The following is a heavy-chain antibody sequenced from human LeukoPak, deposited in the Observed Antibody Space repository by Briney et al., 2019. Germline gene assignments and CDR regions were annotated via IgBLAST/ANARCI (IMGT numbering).Heavy chain of an antibody. CDR1: GFTVSSNY. J-gene: IGHJ3*02. V-gene: IGHV3-66*01. D-gene: IGHD6-13*01. CDR3: ARRTGPGVATAGYAFDI. Sequence: GGSLRLSCAASGFTVSSNYMSWVRQAPGKGLEWVSVIYSGGTTYYTDSVKGRFTISRDNSKNTLYLQMNRLRAEDTAVYYCARRTGPGVATAGYAFDIWGQGTMVTVSS. CDR2: IYSGGTT.